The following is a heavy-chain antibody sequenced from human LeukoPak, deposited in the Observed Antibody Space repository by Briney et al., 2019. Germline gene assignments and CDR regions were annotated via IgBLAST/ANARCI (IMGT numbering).Heavy chain of an antibody. CDR3: ARNAAGYYSYYYYYMDV. CDR1: GDSIRSYY. CDR2: IYYSGST. V-gene: IGHV4-59*01. D-gene: IGHD3-22*01. J-gene: IGHJ6*03. Sequence: SETLSLTCTVSGDSIRSYYWSWIRQPPGKGLEWIGYIYYSGSTKYNPSLKSRVTISVDTSKNPFSLKLSSVTAADTAVYYCARNAAGYYSYYYYYMDVWGKGTTVTISS.